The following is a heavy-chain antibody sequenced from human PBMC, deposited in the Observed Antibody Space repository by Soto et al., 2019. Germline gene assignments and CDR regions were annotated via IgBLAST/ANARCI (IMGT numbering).Heavy chain of an antibody. D-gene: IGHD3-3*01. CDR1: GYTFTSYG. CDR3: ARELPYYDFWSGYYYYYYGMDV. Sequence: QVQLVQSGAEVKKPGASVKVSCKASGYTFTSYGISWVRQAPGQGLEWMGWISAYNGNTNYAQKLQGRVTMTTDTSPSTAYMELRSLRSDDTAVYYCARELPYYDFWSGYYYYYYGMDVWGQGTTVTVSS. J-gene: IGHJ6*02. CDR2: ISAYNGNT. V-gene: IGHV1-18*04.